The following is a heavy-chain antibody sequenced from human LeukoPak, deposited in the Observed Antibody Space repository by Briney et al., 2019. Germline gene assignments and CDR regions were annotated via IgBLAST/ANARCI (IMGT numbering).Heavy chain of an antibody. D-gene: IGHD6-6*01. Sequence: GESLKISCKGSGYSFTSYWIGWVRQMPGKGLEWMGIIYPGDSDTRYSPSFQGQVTISADKSISTAYLQWSSLKASDTAMYYCARRGYWRDSSSSGYYYYYMDVWGKGTTVTVSS. V-gene: IGHV5-51*01. J-gene: IGHJ6*03. CDR1: GYSFTSYW. CDR3: ARRGYWRDSSSSGYYYYYMDV. CDR2: IYPGDSDT.